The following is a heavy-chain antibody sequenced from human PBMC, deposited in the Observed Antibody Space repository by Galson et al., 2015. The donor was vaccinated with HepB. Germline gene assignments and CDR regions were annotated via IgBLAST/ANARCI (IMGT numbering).Heavy chain of an antibody. CDR3: ARPPVGDPDSGTPLYYFDS. J-gene: IGHJ4*02. Sequence: SLRLSCAGSGFTSKTYSMNWVRQAPGKGLEWVSSISRKSNYIYYADSVKGRFTISRDNAKKSLFLQMNTLRAEDTAVYFCARPPVGDPDSGTPLYYFDSWGQGTLVIVSS. CDR2: ISRKSNYI. D-gene: IGHD3-10*01. V-gene: IGHV3-21*01. CDR1: GFTSKTYS.